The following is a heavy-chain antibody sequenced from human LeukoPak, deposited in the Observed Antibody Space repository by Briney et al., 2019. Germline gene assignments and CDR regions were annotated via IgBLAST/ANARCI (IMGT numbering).Heavy chain of an antibody. Sequence: GGSLRLSCAASGFTFSSYWMSWVRQAPGKGLEWVASISSGSHHKYHADSVKGRFTVSRDNDKNSLFLQMNSLRAEDTALYYCATRLTADSYEASDIWGQGTMVTVSS. V-gene: IGHV3-21*06. CDR2: ISSGSHHK. D-gene: IGHD6-13*01. J-gene: IGHJ3*02. CDR3: ATRLTADSYEASDI. CDR1: GFTFSSYW.